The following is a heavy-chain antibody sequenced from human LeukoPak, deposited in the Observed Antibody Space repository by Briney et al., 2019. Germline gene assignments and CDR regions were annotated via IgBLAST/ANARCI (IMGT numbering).Heavy chain of an antibody. V-gene: IGHV5-51*01. CDR3: ARIGDYFIWIDP. J-gene: IGHJ5*02. Sequence: GESLKISCKGSGYSFTNYWIGWLRQMPGKGLEWMGIIYPSDSDTRYSPSFQGQVTISADKSINTPYLQWSSLKASDTAMYYCARIGDYFIWIDPWGQGTLVTVSS. D-gene: IGHD4-17*01. CDR1: GYSFTNYW. CDR2: IYPSDSDT.